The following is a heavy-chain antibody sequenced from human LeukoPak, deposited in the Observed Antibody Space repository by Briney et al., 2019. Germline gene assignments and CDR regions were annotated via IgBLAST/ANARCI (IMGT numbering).Heavy chain of an antibody. Sequence: PSETLSLTCAVYGGSFSGYYWSWIRQPPGKGLEWIGEINHSGSTNYNPSLKSRVTISVDTSKNQFSLKLSSVTAADTAVYYCASSPQSSGYYRKLDYWGQGTLVTVSS. J-gene: IGHJ4*02. V-gene: IGHV4-34*01. D-gene: IGHD3-22*01. CDR2: INHSGST. CDR1: GGSFSGYY. CDR3: ASSPQSSGYYRKLDY.